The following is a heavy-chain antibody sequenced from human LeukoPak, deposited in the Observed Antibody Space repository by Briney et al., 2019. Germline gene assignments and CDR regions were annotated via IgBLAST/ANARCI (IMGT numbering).Heavy chain of an antibody. D-gene: IGHD6-13*01. V-gene: IGHV4-39*01. CDR2: IYYRGST. CDR3: ARRGMQPLFDY. J-gene: IGHJ4*02. CDR1: GGSISSSSYY. Sequence: SETLSLTCTVSGGSISSSSYYWGWIRQPPGTGLEWIGSIYYRGSTYYNPSLKSRVTISVDTSKNQFSLKLSSVTAADTAVYYCARRGMQPLFDYWGQGTLVTVSS.